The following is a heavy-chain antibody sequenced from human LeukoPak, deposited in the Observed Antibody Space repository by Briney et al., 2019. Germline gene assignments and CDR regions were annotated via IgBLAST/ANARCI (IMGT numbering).Heavy chain of an antibody. CDR1: GVSISRYY. V-gene: IGHV4-59*08. CDR3: ARSNAVDI. Sequence: SETLSLTCTVSGVSISRYYWSWIRQPPGKGVDWIVVLYYSGSTNYNPSLKSPVTISVDTRKSQFSLNLSSVTAADTAMYYCARSNAVDIWGQGTMVTVSS. CDR2: LYYSGST. J-gene: IGHJ3*02.